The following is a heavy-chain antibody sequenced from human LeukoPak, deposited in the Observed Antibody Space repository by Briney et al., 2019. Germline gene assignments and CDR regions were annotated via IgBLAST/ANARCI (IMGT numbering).Heavy chain of an antibody. CDR2: ISYDGSNK. CDR3: ARAATTVNAFDI. J-gene: IGHJ3*02. V-gene: IGHV3-30*01. D-gene: IGHD4-17*01. Sequence: PGGSLRLSCAASGFTFSSYAMHWVRQAPGKGLEWVAVISYDGSNKYYADSVKGRFTISRDNSKNTLYLQMNSLRAEDTAVYYCARAATTVNAFDIWGQGTMVTVSS. CDR1: GFTFSSYA.